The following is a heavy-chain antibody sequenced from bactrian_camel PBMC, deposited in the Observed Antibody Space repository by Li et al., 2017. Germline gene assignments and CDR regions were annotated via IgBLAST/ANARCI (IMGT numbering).Heavy chain of an antibody. V-gene: IGHV3S28*01. CDR2: IYLRDGST. CDR1: VSPYSRYY. CDR3: ETRGK. J-gene: IGHJ4*01. Sequence: QLVESGGGSAQAGGSLRLSCATSVSPYSRYYMAWFRHAPGKEREGVAVIYLRDGSTTYADFVKGRFTISRDNDKNTWYVQLSRLKTEDTAMYYCETRGKRGQGTQVTVS.